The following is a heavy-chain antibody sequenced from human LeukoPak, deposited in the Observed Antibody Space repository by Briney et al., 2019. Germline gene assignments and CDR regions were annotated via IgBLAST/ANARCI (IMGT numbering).Heavy chain of an antibody. V-gene: IGHV3-21*01. CDR1: GFTFSSYG. D-gene: IGHD6-13*01. CDR3: ARGIAAPEYYFDY. CDR2: ISSSSSYI. Sequence: GGSLRLSCAASGFTFSSYGMNWVRQAPGKGLEWVSSISSSSSYIYYADSVKGRFTISRDNAKNSLYLQMHSLRAEDTAVYYCARGIAAPEYYFDYWGQGTLVTVSS. J-gene: IGHJ4*02.